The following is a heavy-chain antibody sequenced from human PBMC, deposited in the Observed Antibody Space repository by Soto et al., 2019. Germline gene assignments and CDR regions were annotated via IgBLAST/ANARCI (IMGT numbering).Heavy chain of an antibody. V-gene: IGHV4-34*02. Sequence: QVQLQQRGAGLLKPSETLSLTCAVLGGSFSDYYWTWIRQPPGKGLEWIGEINHSGFTSYNSSLKSRLTLLVDTSTKEFSLNLSSVTAADTAAYHCVRGRAFMSRVAFDIWGQGTMVTVSS. CDR2: INHSGFT. CDR1: GGSFSDYY. J-gene: IGHJ3*02. CDR3: VRGRAFMSRVAFDI. D-gene: IGHD1-26*01.